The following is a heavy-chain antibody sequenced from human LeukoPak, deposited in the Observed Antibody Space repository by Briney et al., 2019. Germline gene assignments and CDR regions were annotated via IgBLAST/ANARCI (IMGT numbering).Heavy chain of an antibody. CDR3: AREDLVGAIDY. CDR1: GFTFSSYE. CDR2: ISSSSSYI. D-gene: IGHD1-26*01. J-gene: IGHJ4*02. Sequence: GGSLRLSCAASGFTFSSYEMNWVRQAPGKGLEWVSSISSSSSYIYYADSVKGRFTISRDNAKNSLYLQMNSLRVEDTATYYCAREDLVGAIDYWGQGTLVTVSS. V-gene: IGHV3-21*01.